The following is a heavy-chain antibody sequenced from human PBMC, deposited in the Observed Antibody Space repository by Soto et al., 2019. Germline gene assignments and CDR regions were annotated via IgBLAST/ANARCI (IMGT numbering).Heavy chain of an antibody. CDR3: ARATTYRYYDFWSGPPKVYNWFDP. Sequence: SETLSLTCAVYGGSFSGYYWSWIRQPPGKGLEWIGEINHSGSTNYNPSLKSRVTISVDTSKNQFSLKLSSVTAADTAVYYCARATTYRYYDFWSGPPKVYNWFDPWGQGTLVTVSS. J-gene: IGHJ5*02. CDR2: INHSGST. D-gene: IGHD3-3*01. CDR1: GGSFSGYY. V-gene: IGHV4-34*01.